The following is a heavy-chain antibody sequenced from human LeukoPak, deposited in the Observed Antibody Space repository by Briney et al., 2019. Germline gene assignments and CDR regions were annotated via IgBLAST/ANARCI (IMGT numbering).Heavy chain of an antibody. CDR1: GGSFSGYY. Sequence: KSSETLSLTCAVYGGSFSGYYWSWIRQPPGKGLEWIGEINHSGSTNYNPSLKSRVTISVDTSKNQFSLKLSSVTAADTAVYYCARRKGYLHYWGQGTLVTVSS. CDR3: ARRKGYLHY. J-gene: IGHJ4*02. CDR2: INHSGST. V-gene: IGHV4-34*01.